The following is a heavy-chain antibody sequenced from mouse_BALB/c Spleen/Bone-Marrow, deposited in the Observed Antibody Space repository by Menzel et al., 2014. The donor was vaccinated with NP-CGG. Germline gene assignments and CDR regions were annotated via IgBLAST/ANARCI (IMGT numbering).Heavy chain of an antibody. CDR3: ARKGAMITHYYAMDY. J-gene: IGHJ4*01. V-gene: IGHV5-17*02. CDR1: GFTFSSFG. Sequence: EVKLEESGGGLVQPGGSRKLSCAASGFTFSSFGMHWVRQAPGKGLEWVAYISNGSSTIYYADTVKGRFTISRDNPKNTLFLQMTSLRSEDTAMYYCARKGAMITHYYAMDYWGQGTSGTVSS. CDR2: ISNGSSTI. D-gene: IGHD2-4*01.